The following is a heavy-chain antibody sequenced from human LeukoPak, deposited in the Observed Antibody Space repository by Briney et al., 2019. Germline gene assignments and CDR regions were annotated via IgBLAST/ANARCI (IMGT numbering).Heavy chain of an antibody. V-gene: IGHV1-8*01. D-gene: IGHD3-22*01. Sequence: ASVKVSCKASGYTFTNYDINWVRQATGQGLEWMGWMNPDSGDTGYAQEFQGRVTMTRNTSISTAYMELSSLRSEATAVYYCARGYYDSLGYYNIDYWGQGTLVTVSS. CDR1: GYTFTNYD. CDR3: ARGYYDSLGYYNIDY. J-gene: IGHJ4*02. CDR2: MNPDSGDT.